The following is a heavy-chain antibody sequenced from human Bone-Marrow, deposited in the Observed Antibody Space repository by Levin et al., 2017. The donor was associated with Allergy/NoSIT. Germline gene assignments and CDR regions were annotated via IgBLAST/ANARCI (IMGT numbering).Heavy chain of an antibody. CDR1: GVSLSNYA. V-gene: IGHV3-23*01. D-gene: IGHD3-9*01. J-gene: IGHJ4*02. CDR3: AKRLDDWSRGFDY. CDR2: IGRSDGDT. Sequence: GESLKISCAASGVSLSNYAMSWFRQSPGKGLEWVSGIGRSDGDTHYADSVKGRFVVSRDNSQNTVHLQLNSLRVEDTDLYYCAKRLDDWSRGFDYWGQGALVTVSA.